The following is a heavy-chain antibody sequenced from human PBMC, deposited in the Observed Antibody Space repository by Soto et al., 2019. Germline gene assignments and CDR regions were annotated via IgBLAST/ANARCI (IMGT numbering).Heavy chain of an antibody. CDR3: ARGGIVVVPAAIRNYYYGMDV. V-gene: IGHV1-8*02. CDR1: GGTFSSYA. D-gene: IGHD2-2*02. Sequence: ASVKVSCKAPGGTFSSYAINWVRQATGQGLEWMGWMNPNSGNTGYAQKFQGRVTMTRNTSISTAYMELSSLRSEDTAVYYCARGGIVVVPAAIRNYYYGMDVWG. J-gene: IGHJ6*02. CDR2: MNPNSGNT.